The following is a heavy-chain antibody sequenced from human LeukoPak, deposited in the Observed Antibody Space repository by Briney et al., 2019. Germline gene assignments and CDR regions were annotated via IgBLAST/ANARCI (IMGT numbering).Heavy chain of an antibody. CDR2: IYSGGST. D-gene: IGHD5-18*01. CDR1: GFTVSSNY. Sequence: PGGSLRLSCAASGFTVSSNYMSWVRQAPGKGLEWVSVIYSGGSTYYADSVKGRFTISRDNSKNTLYLQMNSLRAEDTAVYYCARLVDTAMVQYYFDYWGQGTLVTVSS. J-gene: IGHJ4*02. V-gene: IGHV3-53*01. CDR3: ARLVDTAMVQYYFDY.